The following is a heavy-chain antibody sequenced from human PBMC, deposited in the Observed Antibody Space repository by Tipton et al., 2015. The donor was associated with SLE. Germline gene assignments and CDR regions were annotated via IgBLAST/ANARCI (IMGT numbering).Heavy chain of an antibody. D-gene: IGHD1-26*01. CDR2: IYSGGST. CDR3: ARVRVGATDDAFDI. Sequence: SLRLSCAASGFTVSSNYMSWVRQAPGKGLEWVSVIYSGGSTYYADSVKGRFTISRDNSKNTPYLQMNSLRAEDTAVYYCARVRVGATDDAFDIWGQGTMVTVSS. CDR1: GFTVSSNY. V-gene: IGHV3-53*05. J-gene: IGHJ3*02.